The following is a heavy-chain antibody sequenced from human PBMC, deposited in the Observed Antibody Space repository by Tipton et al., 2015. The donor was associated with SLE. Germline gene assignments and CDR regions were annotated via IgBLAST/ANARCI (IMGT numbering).Heavy chain of an antibody. CDR2: IYYSGST. V-gene: IGHV4-59*01. CDR1: GGSISSYY. Sequence: TLSLTCTVSGGSISSYYWSWIRQPPRKGLEWIGYIYYSGSTNYNPSLKSRVTISVDTSKNQFSLKLSSVTAADTAVYYCARDARFADAFDIWGQGTMVTVSS. CDR3: ARDARFADAFDI. J-gene: IGHJ3*02. D-gene: IGHD3-3*01.